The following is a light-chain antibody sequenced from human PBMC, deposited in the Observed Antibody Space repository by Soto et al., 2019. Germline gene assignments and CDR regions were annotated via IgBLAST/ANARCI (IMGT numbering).Light chain of an antibody. CDR3: QSYDSSHHVV. Sequence: NFMLTQPHSVSESPGKTVTISCTGSSGSIANNYVQWYQQRPGSGPTTVIYEDNQRPSGVPDRFSGSIDSSSNSASLTISGLKTEDEADYYCQSYDSSHHVVFGGGTQLTVL. J-gene: IGLJ2*01. CDR2: EDN. CDR1: SGSIANNY. V-gene: IGLV6-57*02.